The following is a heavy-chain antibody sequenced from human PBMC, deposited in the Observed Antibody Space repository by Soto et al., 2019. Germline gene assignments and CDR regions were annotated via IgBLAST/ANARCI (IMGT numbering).Heavy chain of an antibody. Sequence: GESLKISCKASGYSFSFYWIGWVRQMPGKGLEWMAIMYPDDSDIRCSPSFEAHVTISADKSTSTAFLQWSSLKASDTAMYYCATAYVYDFENSNYYRDAFDIWGQGTPVPVSS. CDR3: ATAYVYDFENSNYYRDAFDI. CDR2: MYPDDSDI. V-gene: IGHV5-51*01. J-gene: IGHJ3*02. D-gene: IGHD3-22*01. CDR1: GYSFSFYW.